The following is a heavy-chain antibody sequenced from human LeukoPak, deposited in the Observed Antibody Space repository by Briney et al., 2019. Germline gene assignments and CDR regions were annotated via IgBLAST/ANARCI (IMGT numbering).Heavy chain of an antibody. V-gene: IGHV4-61*02. CDR2: VYIAGDT. CDR1: GGSVTSRNFY. J-gene: IGHJ5*02. Sequence: SETLSLTCTVSGGSVTSRNFYWSWIRQSAGKGLEWLVRVYIAGDTHYNPSLKSRLTISLDTSRNQFSLTLTSVTAADTAVYYCARYGRAASGMMVGFDPWGQGTLVTVSS. CDR3: ARYGRAASGMMVGFDP. D-gene: IGHD6-13*01.